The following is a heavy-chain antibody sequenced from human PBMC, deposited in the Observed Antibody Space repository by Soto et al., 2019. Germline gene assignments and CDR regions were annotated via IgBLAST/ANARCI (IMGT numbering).Heavy chain of an antibody. V-gene: IGHV1-69*12. D-gene: IGHD6-13*01. CDR1: GGTFSSYA. J-gene: IGHJ6*02. Sequence: QVQLVQSGAEVKKPGSSVKVSCKASGGTFSSYAISWVRQAPGQGLEWMGGIIPIFGTANYAQKFQGRVTITADESTSPAYMELSGLRSEDTAVYYCARGHIAAAGSEGDHYYYYGMDVWGQGTTVTVSS. CDR2: IIPIFGTA. CDR3: ARGHIAAAGSEGDHYYYYGMDV.